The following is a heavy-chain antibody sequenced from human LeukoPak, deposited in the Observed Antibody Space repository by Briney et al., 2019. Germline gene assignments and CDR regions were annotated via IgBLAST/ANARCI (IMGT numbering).Heavy chain of an antibody. J-gene: IGHJ4*02. D-gene: IGHD3-22*01. CDR2: ISGSGGST. CDR3: AKLYDSSGYYFG. Sequence: GGSLRLSCAASGFTFSSYGMSWVRQAPGKGLEWVSGISGSGGSTYYADSVKGRFTISRDNSKNTLYLQMNSLRAEDTAVYYCAKLYDSSGYYFGWGQGTLVTVSS. CDR1: GFTFSSYG. V-gene: IGHV3-23*01.